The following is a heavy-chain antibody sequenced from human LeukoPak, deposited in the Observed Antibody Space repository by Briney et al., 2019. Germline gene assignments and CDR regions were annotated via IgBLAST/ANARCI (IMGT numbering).Heavy chain of an antibody. Sequence: GSLRLSCAASGFTFSRHGMYWVRQAPGKGLEWVAVIWYGGSHQYYADSVQGRFTISRDNSKNMLHLQMNSLRAEDTAVYYCAMDRNTYYYGLDVWGQGTTVTVS. CDR3: AMDRNTYYYGLDV. CDR2: IWYGGSHQ. D-gene: IGHD1/OR15-1a*01. CDR1: GFTFSRHG. J-gene: IGHJ6*02. V-gene: IGHV3-33*01.